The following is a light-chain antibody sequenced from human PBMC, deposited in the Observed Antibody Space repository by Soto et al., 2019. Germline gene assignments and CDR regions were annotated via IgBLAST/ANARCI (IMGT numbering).Light chain of an antibody. Sequence: TQSPATLSVSPGERATLSCRASQSVSSNLAWYQQKPGQAPRLLIYAASTRATGIPARFSGSGSGTEFTLTISSLQSEDFAVYYCQQYNNWPPLTFGGGTKVEIK. J-gene: IGKJ4*01. CDR2: AAS. CDR3: QQYNNWPPLT. CDR1: QSVSSN. V-gene: IGKV3-15*01.